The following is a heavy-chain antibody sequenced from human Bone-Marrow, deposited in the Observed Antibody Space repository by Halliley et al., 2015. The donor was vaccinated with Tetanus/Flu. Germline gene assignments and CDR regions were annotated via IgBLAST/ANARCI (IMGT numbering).Heavy chain of an antibody. CDR1: KFTFSNAW. D-gene: IGHD3-22*01. CDR3: AVGTNSYDSSDFDI. J-gene: IGHJ3*02. CDR2: IRSKTDGGTS. V-gene: IGHV3-15*01. Sequence: SLRLSCAASKFTFSNAWMNWVRQAPGKGLEWVGRIRSKTDGGTSEYAAPVKGRFTISRDDSKNTLYLQLNTLKTEDTAVYYCAVGTNSYDSSDFDIGGQGTMVTVSS.